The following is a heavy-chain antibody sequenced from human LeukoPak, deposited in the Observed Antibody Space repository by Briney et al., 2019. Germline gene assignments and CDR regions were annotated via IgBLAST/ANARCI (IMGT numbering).Heavy chain of an antibody. CDR3: ARYRDSSGYIFFGY. V-gene: IGHV1-2*02. D-gene: IGHD3-22*01. CDR2: INPNSGGT. CDR1: GYTFTGYY. J-gene: IGHJ4*02. Sequence: GASVTVSCKASGYTFTGYYMHWVRQAPGQGLEWMGWINPNSGGTNYAQKFQGRVTMTRNTSISTAYMELSSLRSEDTAVYCCARYRDSSGYIFFGYWGQGTLVTVSS.